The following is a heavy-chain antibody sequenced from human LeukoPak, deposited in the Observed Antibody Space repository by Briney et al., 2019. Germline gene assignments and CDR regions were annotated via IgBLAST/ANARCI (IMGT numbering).Heavy chain of an antibody. Sequence: PSETLSLTCTVSGDSINNNNYYWGWIRQPPGKGLEWIGNIYYNGRTYYSPSLKSRGTMSVDTSNNQFSLKLSSVTAADTAVYYCARCPNVWGGSELDYWGQGTLVTVSS. V-gene: IGHV4-39*07. D-gene: IGHD2-15*01. CDR2: IYYNGRT. CDR1: GDSINNNNYY. CDR3: ARCPNVWGGSELDY. J-gene: IGHJ4*02.